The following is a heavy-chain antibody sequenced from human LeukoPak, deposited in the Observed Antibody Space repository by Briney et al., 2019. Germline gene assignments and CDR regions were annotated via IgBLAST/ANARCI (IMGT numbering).Heavy chain of an antibody. CDR3: ATDHQWQLLGY. Sequence: ASVKVSCKVSGNTLSESSMHWVRQAPGKGLEWMGGVDPEDDKNIYAQKFQGRVTMTEDTSTDTAYMELSNLRSEDTAAYYCATDHQWQLLGYWGQGTLVTVSS. V-gene: IGHV1-24*01. J-gene: IGHJ4*02. CDR1: GNTLSESS. D-gene: IGHD1-26*01. CDR2: VDPEDDKN.